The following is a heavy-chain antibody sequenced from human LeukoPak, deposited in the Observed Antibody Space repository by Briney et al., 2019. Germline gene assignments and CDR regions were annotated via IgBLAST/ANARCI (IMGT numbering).Heavy chain of an antibody. CDR2: VSSDGSIK. J-gene: IGHJ4*02. CDR1: GFTFSSYG. CDR3: ARGYSSSWLGYFDY. D-gene: IGHD6-13*01. Sequence: PGGSLRLSCVASGFTFSSYGIHWVRQAPGKGLEWVAVVSSDGSIKYNADSVKGRFTISRDTSKNTVYLRMNSLGAEDTAFYYCARGYSSSWLGYFDYWGQGTLVTVSS. V-gene: IGHV3-30*03.